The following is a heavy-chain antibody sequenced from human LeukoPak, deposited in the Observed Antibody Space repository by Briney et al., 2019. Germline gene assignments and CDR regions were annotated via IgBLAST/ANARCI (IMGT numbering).Heavy chain of an antibody. CDR2: IYYSGST. J-gene: IGHJ4*02. CDR3: VGYRRFLEWLPFDY. V-gene: IGHV4-30-4*08. Sequence: PSQTLSLTCTVSGGSISSGGYYWSWIRQHPGKGLEWIGYIYYSGSTYYNPSLKSRVTISVDTSKNQFSLKLSSVTAADTAVYYCVGYRRFLEWLPFDYWGQGTLVTVSS. CDR1: GGSISSGGYY. D-gene: IGHD3-3*01.